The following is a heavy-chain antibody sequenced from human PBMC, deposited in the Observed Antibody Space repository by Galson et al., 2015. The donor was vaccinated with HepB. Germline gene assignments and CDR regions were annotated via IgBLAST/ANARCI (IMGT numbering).Heavy chain of an antibody. Sequence: SLRLSCAASGFTFSSYAMSWVRQAPGKGLEWVSAISGSGGSTYYADSVKGRFTISRDNSKNTLYLQMNSLRAEDTAVYYCAKDGCSSPWFDPWGQGTLVTVSS. CDR1: GFTFSSYA. D-gene: IGHD3-10*02. V-gene: IGHV3-23*01. CDR3: AKDGCSSPWFDP. CDR2: ISGSGGST. J-gene: IGHJ5*02.